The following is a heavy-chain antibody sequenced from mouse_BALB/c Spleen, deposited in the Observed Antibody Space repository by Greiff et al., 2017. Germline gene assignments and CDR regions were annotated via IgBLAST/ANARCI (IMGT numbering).Heavy chain of an antibody. V-gene: IGHV2-9*02. CDR1: GFSLTSSG. Sequence: VQVVESGPGLVAPSQSLSIPCTVSGFSLTSSGVHWVRQPPGKGLEWLGVIWAGGSTNYNSALMSRLRISKDNSKSQVFLKVNSLQTDDTAMYYCDRESYYRRYYDMDYWGQGNSVTVSS. CDR3: DRESYYRRYYDMDY. J-gene: IGHJ4*01. CDR2: IWAGGST. D-gene: IGHD2-14*01.